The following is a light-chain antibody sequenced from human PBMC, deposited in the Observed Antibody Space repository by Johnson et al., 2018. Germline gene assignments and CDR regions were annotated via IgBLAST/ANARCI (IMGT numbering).Light chain of an antibody. J-gene: IGLJ1*01. CDR1: SSNIGNNY. CDR2: ENN. Sequence: QSVLTQPPSVSAAPGQKVTISCSGSSSNIGNNYVSWYQQLPGTAPKLLIYENNKRPSGIPDRFSGSTSDTSATLGITGLQTGDEADYYCGTWDSSLSAGNVFGTGTKVTVL. V-gene: IGLV1-51*02. CDR3: GTWDSSLSAGNV.